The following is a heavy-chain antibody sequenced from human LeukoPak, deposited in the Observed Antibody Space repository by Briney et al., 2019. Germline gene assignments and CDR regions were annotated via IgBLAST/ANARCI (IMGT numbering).Heavy chain of an antibody. CDR3: ARTRMPYYYDSSGRSDAFDI. J-gene: IGHJ3*02. CDR1: GGTFSSYA. Sequence: ASVKVSCKASGGTFSSYAISWVRQAPGQGLEWMGRIIPILGIANYAQKFQGRVTITADKSTSTAYMELSSLRSEDTAVYYCARTRMPYYYDSSGRSDAFDIWGQGTMVTVSS. D-gene: IGHD3-22*01. CDR2: IIPILGIA. V-gene: IGHV1-69*04.